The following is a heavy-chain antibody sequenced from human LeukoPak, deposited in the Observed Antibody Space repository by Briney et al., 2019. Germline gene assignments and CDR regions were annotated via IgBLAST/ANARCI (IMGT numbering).Heavy chain of an antibody. CDR2: ISGSGGST. Sequence: GGSLRLSCAASGFTFSSYAMSWVRQAPGKGLEWVSAISGSGGSTYYADSVKGRFTTSRDNSKNTLYLQMNSLRAEDTAVYYCAKGDYYDSSGYPDYWGQGTLVTVSS. D-gene: IGHD3-22*01. CDR1: GFTFSSYA. J-gene: IGHJ4*02. CDR3: AKGDYYDSSGYPDY. V-gene: IGHV3-23*01.